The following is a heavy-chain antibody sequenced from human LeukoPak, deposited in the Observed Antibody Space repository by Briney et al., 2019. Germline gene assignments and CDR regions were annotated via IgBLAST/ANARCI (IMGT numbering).Heavy chain of an antibody. CDR1: GYSFISYD. CDR3: ARLGEYSNWFDP. D-gene: IGHD3-16*01. V-gene: IGHV1-8*01. J-gene: IGHJ5*02. Sequence: ASVKLSCNVSGYSFISYDINWVRHPTGQGLEWMGWMNPNSGNTGYAQKFQGRVTMTRSTSINTAYMEVSSLTSDDTAVYYCARLGEYSNWFDPWGQGTLVIVSS. CDR2: MNPNSGNT.